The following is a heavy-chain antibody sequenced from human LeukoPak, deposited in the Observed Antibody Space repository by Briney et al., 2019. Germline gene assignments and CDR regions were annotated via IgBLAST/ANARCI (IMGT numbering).Heavy chain of an antibody. CDR2: IIPILGIA. J-gene: IGHJ4*02. V-gene: IGHV1-69*04. Sequence: SVKVSCKASGGTFSSYAISWVRQAPGQGLEWMGRIIPILGIANYAQKFQGRVTITADKSTSTAYMELSSLRSEDTAVYYCARTANYDSSGFLDYWGQGTLVTVSS. D-gene: IGHD3-22*01. CDR1: GGTFSSYA. CDR3: ARTANYDSSGFLDY.